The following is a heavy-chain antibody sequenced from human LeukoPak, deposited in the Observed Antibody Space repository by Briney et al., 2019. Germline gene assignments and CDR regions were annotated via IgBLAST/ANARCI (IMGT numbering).Heavy chain of an antibody. CDR1: GYTFTGYY. J-gene: IGHJ4*02. CDR3: ARVRGGNYDYVWGNFQGQDYFDY. Sequence: ASVKVSCKASGYTFTGYYMHWVRQAPGQGLEWMGWINPNSGGTNYAQKFQGRVTMTRDTSISTAYMELSRLRSDDTAVYYCARVRGGNYDYVWGNFQGQDYFDYWGQGTLVTVSS. V-gene: IGHV1-2*02. CDR2: INPNSGGT. D-gene: IGHD3-16*01.